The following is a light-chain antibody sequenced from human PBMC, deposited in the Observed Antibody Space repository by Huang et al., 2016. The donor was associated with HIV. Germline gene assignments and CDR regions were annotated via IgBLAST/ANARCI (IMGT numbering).Light chain of an antibody. CDR2: DSS. Sequence: EIVLTQSPATLSLSPGQRATLSCRASQSIGKYLAWYQQRPGQPPRLLIYDSSNRATGIPIRFSGRGSGTDFTLTISSLEPEDFAVHYCHQRSNWLPYTFGQGTKLEIK. J-gene: IGKJ2*01. CDR3: HQRSNWLPYT. CDR1: QSIGKY. V-gene: IGKV3-11*01.